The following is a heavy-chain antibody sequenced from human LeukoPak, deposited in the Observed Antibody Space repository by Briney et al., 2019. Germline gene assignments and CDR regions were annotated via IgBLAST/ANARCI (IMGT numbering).Heavy chain of an antibody. CDR2: ISSSSSYI. J-gene: IGHJ4*02. CDR3: AREERRGALRGFDY. D-gene: IGHD1-1*01. Sequence: GGSLRLSCAASGFTFSSYSMNWVRQAPGKGLEWVSSISSSSSYIYYADSVKGRFTISRDNAKNSLYLQMNSLRAEDTAVYYCAREERRGALRGFDYWGQGTLVTVSS. CDR1: GFTFSSYS. V-gene: IGHV3-21*01.